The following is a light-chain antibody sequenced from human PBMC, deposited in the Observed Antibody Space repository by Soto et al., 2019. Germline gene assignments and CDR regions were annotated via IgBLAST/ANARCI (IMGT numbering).Light chain of an antibody. V-gene: IGLV2-23*01. CDR1: SSDIGAYDY. Sequence: QSALTQPASLSGSPGQSITISCTGTSSDIGAYDYVSWFQQHPGKAPKLMIYEGTERPSGVSNRFSGSKSGNTASLTISGLQAEDEADYYCCSYAGSSTYVFGTGTKV. CDR2: EGT. J-gene: IGLJ1*01. CDR3: CSYAGSSTYV.